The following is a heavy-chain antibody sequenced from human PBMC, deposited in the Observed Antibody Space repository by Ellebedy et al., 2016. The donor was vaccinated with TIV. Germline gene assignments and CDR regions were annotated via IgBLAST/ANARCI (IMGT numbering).Heavy chain of an antibody. CDR2: IRGDGDGT. CDR1: GFTFSSYA. V-gene: IGHV3-74*01. J-gene: IGHJ5*02. CDR3: TRDVDATGSTGAGPES. Sequence: GGSLRLSCAASGFTFSSYAMSWVRQAPGKGLVWVSRIRGDGDGTSYADSVKGRFALSRDNAKNTLYLQMNSLTAEDTAVYYCTRDVDATGSTGAGPESWGQGTLVIVSS. D-gene: IGHD3-10*01.